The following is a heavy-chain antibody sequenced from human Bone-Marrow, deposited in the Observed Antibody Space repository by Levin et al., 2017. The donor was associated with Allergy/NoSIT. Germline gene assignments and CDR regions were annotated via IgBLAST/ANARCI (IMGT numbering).Heavy chain of an antibody. J-gene: IGHJ4*02. CDR3: AGQKGLGAWSFDY. CDR2: INYSGTT. V-gene: IGHV4-39*01. D-gene: IGHD3-10*01. Sequence: SETLSLTCSVSGGSIVTYSYWWFWIRQPPGKGLEWFVTINYSGTTYYYASLESGGTMSVDTSKNQFSLHLISVPAADTTVDYWAGQKGLGAWSFDYWGQGILVTVSS. CDR1: GGSIVTYSYW.